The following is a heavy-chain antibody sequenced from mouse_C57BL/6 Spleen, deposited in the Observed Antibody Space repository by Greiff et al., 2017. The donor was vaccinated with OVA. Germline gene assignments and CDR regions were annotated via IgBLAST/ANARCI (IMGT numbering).Heavy chain of an antibody. CDR1: GFNIKDYY. CDR3: ARRITTVWSAMDY. V-gene: IGHV14-2*01. D-gene: IGHD1-1*01. J-gene: IGHJ4*01. Sequence: EVLLVESGAELVKPGASVKLSCTASGFNIKDYYMHWVKQRPEQGLEWIGRIDPEDGETKYAEKLQGKVTLTADTSTNTAYLQLSSLTSEDTAVYYCARRITTVWSAMDYWGQGTSVTVSS. CDR2: IDPEDGET.